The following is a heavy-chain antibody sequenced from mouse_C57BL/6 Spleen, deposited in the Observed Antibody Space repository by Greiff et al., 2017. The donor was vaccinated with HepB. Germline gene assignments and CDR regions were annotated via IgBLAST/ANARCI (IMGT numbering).Heavy chain of an antibody. CDR2: ISNGGGST. Sequence: EVQRVESGGGLVQPGGSLKLSCAASGFTFSDYYMYWVRQTPEKRLEWVAYISNGGGSTYYPDTVKGRFTISRDNAKNTLYLQMSRLKSEDTAMYYCARGGSSYPAWFAYWGQGTLVTVSA. V-gene: IGHV5-12*01. D-gene: IGHD1-1*01. J-gene: IGHJ3*01. CDR3: ARGGSSYPAWFAY. CDR1: GFTFSDYY.